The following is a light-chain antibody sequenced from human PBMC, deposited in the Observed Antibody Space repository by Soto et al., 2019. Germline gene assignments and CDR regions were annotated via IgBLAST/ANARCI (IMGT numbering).Light chain of an antibody. CDR2: EVS. CDR1: SSDGGYYNF. V-gene: IGLV2-14*01. CDR3: SSYSGSTAFYV. J-gene: IGLJ1*01. Sequence: QSALTQPASVSGYPGQSITISFTGTSSDGGYYNFVSWYQQHPGKAPKLIIYEVSRRPSGVSNRFSASKSGNTASLTISGLQAEDEADYHCSSYSGSTAFYVFGTGTKVTVL.